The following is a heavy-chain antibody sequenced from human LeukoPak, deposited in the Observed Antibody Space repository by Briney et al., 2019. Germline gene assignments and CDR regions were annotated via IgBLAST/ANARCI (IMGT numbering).Heavy chain of an antibody. CDR3: ARDIELST. D-gene: IGHD5-12*01. Sequence: GGSLRLSCAASGFMFRDAAMTWVRQAPGKGLEWVSLIASSGLNTYYADSVRGRFTISRDNSKNTLSLQMNSLRVEDTAIYYCARDIELSTWGLGTLVTVSS. J-gene: IGHJ3*01. CDR1: GFMFRDAA. V-gene: IGHV3-23*01. CDR2: IASSGLNT.